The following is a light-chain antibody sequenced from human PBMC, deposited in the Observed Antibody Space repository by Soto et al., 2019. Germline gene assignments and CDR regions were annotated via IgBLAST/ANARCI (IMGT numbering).Light chain of an antibody. Sequence: EIVMTQSPASLSVSPGERPTLSCRASQSVSSYLAWYQQKRGQPPRLLIFGASTRATGIPARFSGSGSGTEFTLTISSLQSEDFAVYYCQQYNNWPLTFGGGTKVEIK. CDR2: GAS. CDR3: QQYNNWPLT. J-gene: IGKJ4*01. CDR1: QSVSSY. V-gene: IGKV3-15*01.